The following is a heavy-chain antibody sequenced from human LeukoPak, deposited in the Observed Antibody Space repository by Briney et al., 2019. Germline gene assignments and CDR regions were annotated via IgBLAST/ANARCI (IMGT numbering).Heavy chain of an antibody. V-gene: IGHV4-39*07. CDR2: IYYSGST. Sequence: SETLSLTCTVSGGSISSSSYYWGWIRQPPGKGLEWIGSIYYSGSTYYNPSLKGRVTISVDTSKNQFSLKLSSVTAADTAVYYCARDEEGSYDYWGQGTLVTVSS. CDR1: GGSISSSSYY. D-gene: IGHD3-10*01. J-gene: IGHJ4*02. CDR3: ARDEEGSYDY.